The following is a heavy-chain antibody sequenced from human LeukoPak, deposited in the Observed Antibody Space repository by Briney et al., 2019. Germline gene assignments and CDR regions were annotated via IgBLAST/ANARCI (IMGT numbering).Heavy chain of an antibody. V-gene: IGHV4-59*01. CDR3: ARDSRNYFDY. J-gene: IGHJ4*02. CDR2: IYYSGST. D-gene: IGHD1-1*01. CDR1: GGSISSYY. Sequence: SETLSLTCTVSGGSISSYYWSWIRQPPGKGLEWIGYIYYSGSTSYNPSLKSRVTISVDTSKNQFSLKLSSVTAADTAVYYCARDSRNYFDYWGQGTLVTVSS.